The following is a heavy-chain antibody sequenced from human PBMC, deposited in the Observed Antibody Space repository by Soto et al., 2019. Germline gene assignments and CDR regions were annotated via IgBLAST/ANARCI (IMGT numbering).Heavy chain of an antibody. J-gene: IGHJ6*03. CDR3: IRDNYYYYMDV. Sequence: ESGGGLVQPGGSLKLSCAASGFTFSGSAMHWVRQASGKGLEWVGRIRSKANSYATAYAASVKGRFTISRDDSKNTAYLQMNSLKTEDTAVYYCIRDNYYYYMDVWGKGTTVTVSS. V-gene: IGHV3-73*01. CDR1: GFTFSGSA. CDR2: IRSKANSYAT.